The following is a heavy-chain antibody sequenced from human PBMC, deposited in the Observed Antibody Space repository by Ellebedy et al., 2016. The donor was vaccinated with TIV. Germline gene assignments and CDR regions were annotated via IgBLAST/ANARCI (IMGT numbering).Heavy chain of an antibody. D-gene: IGHD3-10*01. CDR1: GSTFSTYS. CDR3: AREGTYHRFDL. CDR2: VSGSGKTT. V-gene: IGHV3-48*01. J-gene: IGHJ4*02. Sequence: PGGSLRLSCTASGSTFSTYSMNWVRQAPGKGLEWVSYVSGSGKTTYYTDSVKGRFTISRDNSKNTVYLQMNSLRVDDTALYFCAREGTYHRFDLWGQGTLVTVSS.